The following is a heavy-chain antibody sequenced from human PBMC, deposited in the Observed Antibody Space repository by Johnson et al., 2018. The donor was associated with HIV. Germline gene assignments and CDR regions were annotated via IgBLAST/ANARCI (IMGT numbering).Heavy chain of an antibody. CDR1: GFTFDSYA. V-gene: IGHV3-30*04. CDR3: ARGSHCSGDWCSPRTVDI. D-gene: IGHD2-21*02. Sequence: QVQLVESGGGMVQPGRSLRLSCAPSGFTFDSYAMHWVRQVPGKGLEWGAVISYDGTNNYFADSVKGRFTSPRDNSKNILYLQMKSLRAEDSVTYYCARGSHCSGDWCSPRTVDIWGHGTMVTVSS. CDR2: ISYDGTNN. J-gene: IGHJ3*02.